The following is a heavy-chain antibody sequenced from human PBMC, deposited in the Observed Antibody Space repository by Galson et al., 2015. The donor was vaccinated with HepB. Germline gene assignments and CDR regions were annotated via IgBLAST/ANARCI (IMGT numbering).Heavy chain of an antibody. Sequence: SLRLSCAASGFTFSSYSMNWVRQAPGKGLEWVSSISSSSSYIYYADSVKGRFTISRDNAKNSLYLQMNSLRAEDTAVYYCARDLRSGIVVVPAAIAYYGMDVWGQGTTVTVSS. CDR3: ARDLRSGIVVVPAAIAYYGMDV. D-gene: IGHD2-2*02. J-gene: IGHJ6*02. CDR2: ISSSSSYI. V-gene: IGHV3-21*01. CDR1: GFTFSSYS.